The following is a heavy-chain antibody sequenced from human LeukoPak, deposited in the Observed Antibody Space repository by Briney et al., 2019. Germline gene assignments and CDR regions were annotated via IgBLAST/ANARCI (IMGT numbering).Heavy chain of an antibody. CDR2: IYPGDSDT. V-gene: IGHV5-51*01. Sequence: GESLKISCKGSGYSFTSYWIGWVRQMPGKGLKWMGIIYPGDSDTRYSPSFQGQVTISADKSISTDYLQWSSLKASDTAMYYCARHGVVGATTDYFDYWGQGTLVTVSS. D-gene: IGHD1-26*01. CDR1: GYSFTSYW. CDR3: ARHGVVGATTDYFDY. J-gene: IGHJ4*02.